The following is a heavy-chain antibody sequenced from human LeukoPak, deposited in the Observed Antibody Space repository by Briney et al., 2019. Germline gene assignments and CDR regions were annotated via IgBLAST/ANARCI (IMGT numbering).Heavy chain of an antibody. CDR2: IIPIFGTA. CDR1: GYTVTGYY. J-gene: IGHJ6*03. V-gene: IGHV1-69*13. Sequence: SVKVSCKASGYTVTGYYMHWVRQAPGQGLEWMGGIIPIFGTANYAQKFQGRVTITADESTSTAYMELRSLRSEDTAVYYCASTVVVPAAILSYYYYYYMDVWGKGTTVTVSS. D-gene: IGHD2-2*02. CDR3: ASTVVVPAAILSYYYYYYMDV.